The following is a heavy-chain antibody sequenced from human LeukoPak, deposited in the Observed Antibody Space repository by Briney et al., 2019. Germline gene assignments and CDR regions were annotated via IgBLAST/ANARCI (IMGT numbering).Heavy chain of an antibody. D-gene: IGHD1-1*01. J-gene: IGHJ4*02. CDR2: IIPILGIA. Sequence: SVKVSCKASGGTFSSYAISWVRQAPGQGLEWMGRIIPILGIANYAQKFQGRVTITADKSTSTAYMELSSLRSEDTAVYYCARERYNWNDGDYFDYWGQGTLVTVSS. V-gene: IGHV1-69*04. CDR1: GGTFSSYA. CDR3: ARERYNWNDGDYFDY.